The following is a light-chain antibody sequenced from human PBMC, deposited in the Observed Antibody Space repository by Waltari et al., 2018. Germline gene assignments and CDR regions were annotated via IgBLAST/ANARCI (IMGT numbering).Light chain of an antibody. J-gene: IGKJ4*01. CDR3: MQALQTPLT. Sequence: DIVMTQSPPSLPVTPGEPASISCRSSQSLLHSNVYNYLDWYLQKPGQSPQLLIYLGCHRASGVPDRFRGSGSGTDFTLKISRVEAEDVGVYYCMQALQTPLTFGGGTKVEIK. V-gene: IGKV2-28*01. CDR2: LGC. CDR1: QSLLHSNVYNY.